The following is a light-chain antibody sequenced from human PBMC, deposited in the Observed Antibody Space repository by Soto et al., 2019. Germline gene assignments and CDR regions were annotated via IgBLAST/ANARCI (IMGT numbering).Light chain of an antibody. Sequence: DIQMTQSPSTLSASVGDRVTISCRASQTIGTWLAWYQQKPGKAPNLLIYGASSLQSGVPSRFSGSGSGTEFSLTISSLQPDDFATYYCQQYNMFSWTFGQGTKVE. J-gene: IGKJ1*01. CDR2: GAS. CDR1: QTIGTW. CDR3: QQYNMFSWT. V-gene: IGKV1-5*01.